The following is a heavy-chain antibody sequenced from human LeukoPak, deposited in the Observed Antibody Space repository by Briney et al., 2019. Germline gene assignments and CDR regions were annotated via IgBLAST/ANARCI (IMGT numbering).Heavy chain of an antibody. CDR1: GGTFSSYA. CDR3: ASTTYYYDSSGYEYYGMDV. D-gene: IGHD3-22*01. CDR2: IIPIFGTA. Sequence: GASVKVSCKASGGTFSSYAISWVRQAPGQGLEWMGGIIPIFGTANYAQKFQGRVTITADESTSTAYMELSSLRSEDTAVYYCASTTYYYDSSGYEYYGMDVWGQGTTVTVSS. J-gene: IGHJ6*02. V-gene: IGHV1-69*13.